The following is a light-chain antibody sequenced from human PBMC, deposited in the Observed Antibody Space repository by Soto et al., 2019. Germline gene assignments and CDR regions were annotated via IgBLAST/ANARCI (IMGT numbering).Light chain of an antibody. Sequence: QSALTQPASVSGSPGQSITISCTGTSSDVGSYNLVSWYQQHPGKAPKLMIYEGSKRPSGVSNRFSGSKSGNTASLTISGLQAEDEADYYCCSYAGSSTSRVFGGGNKLTVL. J-gene: IGLJ3*02. CDR3: CSYAGSSTSRV. CDR2: EGS. V-gene: IGLV2-23*01. CDR1: SSDVGSYNL.